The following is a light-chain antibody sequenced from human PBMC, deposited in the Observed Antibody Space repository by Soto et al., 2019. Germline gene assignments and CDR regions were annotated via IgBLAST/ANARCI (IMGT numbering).Light chain of an antibody. CDR3: SSFAPSYRVI. V-gene: IGLV2-11*01. CDR2: DVF. Sequence: QSALTQPRSVSGSPDHSVPISCFGTSSDIGSYNAVSWYQQHPGKAPKLIIFDVFERPSGVPDRFSGSKSGNSASLTISGLQAEDESDYYCSSFAPSYRVIFGGGTQLTVL. CDR1: SSDIGSYNA. J-gene: IGLJ2*01.